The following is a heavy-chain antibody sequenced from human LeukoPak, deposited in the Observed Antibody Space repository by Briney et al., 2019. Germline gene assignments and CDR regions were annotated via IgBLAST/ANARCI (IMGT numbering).Heavy chain of an antibody. V-gene: IGHV4-34*01. CDR1: GGSFSGYY. CDR2: INHSGST. D-gene: IGHD6-13*01. Sequence: SETLSLTCAVYGGSFSGYYWSWIRQPPGKEPECIGEINHSGSTNYNPSLKSRVTISVDPSKNQFSLKLSSVTAADTAVYYCARLAGIAAAVLGRYYYYGMDVWGQGTTVTVSS. CDR3: ARLAGIAAAVLGRYYYYGMDV. J-gene: IGHJ6*02.